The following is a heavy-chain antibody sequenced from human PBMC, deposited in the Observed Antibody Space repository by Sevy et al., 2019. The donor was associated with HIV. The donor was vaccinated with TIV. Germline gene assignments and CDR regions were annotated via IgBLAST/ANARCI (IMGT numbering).Heavy chain of an antibody. CDR3: ARAGRRYSSSWYDY. Sequence: GGSLRLSCAGSGFDVSNNYMSWVRHAPGKGLEWVSVIYSGGSTYYADSVKGRFTISRDNSKNTLYLQMNSLRAEDTAVYYCARAGRRYSSSWYDYWGQGTLVTVSS. J-gene: IGHJ4*02. CDR2: IYSGGST. CDR1: GFDVSNNY. D-gene: IGHD6-13*01. V-gene: IGHV3-53*01.